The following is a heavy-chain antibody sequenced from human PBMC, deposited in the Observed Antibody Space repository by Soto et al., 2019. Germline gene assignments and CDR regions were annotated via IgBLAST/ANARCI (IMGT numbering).Heavy chain of an antibody. J-gene: IGHJ6*02. CDR1: DDFISSYY. V-gene: IGHV4-4*07. CDR3: ARADYEILTGSYAMDV. CDR2: VSTSGAT. D-gene: IGHD3-9*01. Sequence: QVQLQESGPRLVKPSETLSLTCTVSDDFISSYYWNWIRQPAGKGLEWIGRVSTSGATNYNPSLESRDTMSVDTSKKQFSLKLTSVTAADTAVYFCARADYEILTGSYAMDVWGQGTTVTVSS.